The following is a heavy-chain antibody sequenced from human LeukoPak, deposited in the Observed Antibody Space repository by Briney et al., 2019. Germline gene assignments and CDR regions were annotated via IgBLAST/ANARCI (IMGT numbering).Heavy chain of an antibody. CDR1: GFTFSSYA. D-gene: IGHD6-13*01. J-gene: IGHJ4*02. V-gene: IGHV3-23*01. CDR2: ISVSGDST. CDR3: AKTRPLDSSSWSHGDY. Sequence: GGSLRLSCAASGFTFSSYAMSWVRQAPGKGLKWVSAISVSGDSTYYGDSVKGRFTISRDNSKNTLYLQMNSLRAEDTAVYYCAKTRPLDSSSWSHGDYWGQGTLVTVSS.